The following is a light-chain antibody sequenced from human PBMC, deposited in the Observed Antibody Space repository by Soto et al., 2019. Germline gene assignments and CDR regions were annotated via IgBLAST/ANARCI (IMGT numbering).Light chain of an antibody. V-gene: IGLV1-44*01. CDR3: AAWDDSLKVVI. Sequence: QSVLTQPPSASGTPGQRVTISCSGSSSNIGSNTVNWYQELPGTAPKLLTYSDNQRPSGVPDRFSGSRSGTSASLAISGLQSEDEAEYYCAAWDDSLKVVIFAGGTKLTVL. J-gene: IGLJ2*01. CDR2: SDN. CDR1: SSNIGSNT.